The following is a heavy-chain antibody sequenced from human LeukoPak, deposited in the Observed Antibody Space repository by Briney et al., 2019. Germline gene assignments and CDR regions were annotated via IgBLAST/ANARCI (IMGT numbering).Heavy chain of an antibody. D-gene: IGHD3-10*01. CDR1: GVSINSGNW. Sequence: SETLSLTCAVSGVSINSGNWWNWVRQPPGKGLEWIGEIYHDETTNYNPSLKSRVTIAIDKSKNQFSLKLSAVTAADTAVYYCARADTTGSYSSDAFDIWGQGARVTVSS. V-gene: IGHV4-4*02. J-gene: IGHJ3*02. CDR3: ARADTTGSYSSDAFDI. CDR2: IYHDETT.